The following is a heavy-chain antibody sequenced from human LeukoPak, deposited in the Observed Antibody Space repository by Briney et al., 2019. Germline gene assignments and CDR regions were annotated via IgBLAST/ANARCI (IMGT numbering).Heavy chain of an antibody. CDR1: GYTFTSYY. J-gene: IGHJ4*02. D-gene: IGHD4-11*01. CDR2: ISAYNGNT. CDR3: ARVTKPAWDDY. Sequence: ASVKVSCKASGYTFTSYYMHWVRQAPGQGLEWMGWISAYNGNTNYAQKLQGRVTMTTDTSTSTAYMELRSLRSDDTAVYYCARVTKPAWDDYWGQGTLVTVSS. V-gene: IGHV1-18*04.